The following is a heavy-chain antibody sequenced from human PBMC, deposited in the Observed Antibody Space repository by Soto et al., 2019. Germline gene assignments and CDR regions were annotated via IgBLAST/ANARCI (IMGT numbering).Heavy chain of an antibody. J-gene: IGHJ6*02. Sequence: ASVKVSCKASGYTFTSYYMHWVRQAPGQGLEWMGIINPSGGSTSYAQKFQGRVTMTRDTSTSTVYMEPSSLRSEDTAVYYCAREGKYCSGGSCYYYGMDVWGQGTTVTVSS. V-gene: IGHV1-46*03. CDR3: AREGKYCSGGSCYYYGMDV. D-gene: IGHD2-15*01. CDR1: GYTFTSYY. CDR2: INPSGGST.